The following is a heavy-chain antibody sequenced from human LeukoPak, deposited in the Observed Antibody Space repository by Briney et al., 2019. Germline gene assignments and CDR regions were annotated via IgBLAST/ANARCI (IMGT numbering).Heavy chain of an antibody. D-gene: IGHD1-1*01. V-gene: IGHV3-23*01. CDR1: GFTFSSYA. Sequence: PGRSLRLSCAASGFTFSSYAMSWVRQAPGKGLEWVSAISGSGGSTYYADSVKGRFTISRDNSKNTLYLQMNSLRAEDTAVYYCAKDPPSAPRRKLEPAVIDYWGQGTLVTVSS. J-gene: IGHJ4*02. CDR2: ISGSGGST. CDR3: AKDPPSAPRRKLEPAVIDY.